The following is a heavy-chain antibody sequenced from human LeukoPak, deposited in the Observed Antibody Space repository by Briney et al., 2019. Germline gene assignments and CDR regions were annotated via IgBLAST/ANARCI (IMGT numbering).Heavy chain of an antibody. D-gene: IGHD3-22*01. CDR1: GFTFSNYG. CDR2: IRYDGSNK. J-gene: IGHJ4*02. Sequence: GGSLRLSCAASGFTFSNYGMHWVRQAPGKGLEWVAFIRYDGSNKYYADSVKGRFTISRDNSKNTLYLQMNSLRAEDTAVYYCAKARGDYYDSRGIDYWGQGALVTVSS. V-gene: IGHV3-30*02. CDR3: AKARGDYYDSRGIDY.